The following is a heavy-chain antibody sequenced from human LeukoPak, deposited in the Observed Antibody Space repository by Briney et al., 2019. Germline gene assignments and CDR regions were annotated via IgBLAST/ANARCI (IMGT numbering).Heavy chain of an antibody. V-gene: IGHV1-3*01. CDR1: GYTFTSYA. D-gene: IGHD2-15*01. CDR2: INAGNGNT. CDR3: AREGVAAAEFDY. Sequence: ASVKVSCKASGYTFTSYAMHWVRQAPGQRLEWMGWINAGNGNTKYSQKFQGRVTITRDTSASTAYMELSSLRSEDTAVYYCAREGVAAAEFDYWGQGTLVIVSS. J-gene: IGHJ4*02.